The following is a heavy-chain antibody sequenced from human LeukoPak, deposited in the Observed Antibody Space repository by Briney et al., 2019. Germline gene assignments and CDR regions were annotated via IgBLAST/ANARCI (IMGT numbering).Heavy chain of an antibody. Sequence: PSEALSLTCTVSGGSISSYYWSWIRQPAGKGLEWIGRIYTSGSTNYNPSLTGRVTMSVDTSKNQFSLKLSSVSAADTAVYYCAREGRNWFDPWGQGTLVTVSS. CDR1: GGSISSYY. CDR2: IYTSGST. V-gene: IGHV4-4*07. CDR3: AREGRNWFDP. J-gene: IGHJ5*02.